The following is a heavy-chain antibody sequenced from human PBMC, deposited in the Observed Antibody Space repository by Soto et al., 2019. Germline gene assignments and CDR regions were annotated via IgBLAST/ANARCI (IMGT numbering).Heavy chain of an antibody. Sequence: SETLSLTCAVYGGSFSGYYWSWIRQPPGKGLEWIGEINHSGSTNYNPSLKSRVTISVDTSKNQFSLKLSSVTAADTAVYYCARAPIAVAGTASYFDYWGQGTLVTVSS. V-gene: IGHV4-34*01. CDR1: GGSFSGYY. CDR3: ARAPIAVAGTASYFDY. D-gene: IGHD6-19*01. J-gene: IGHJ4*02. CDR2: INHSGST.